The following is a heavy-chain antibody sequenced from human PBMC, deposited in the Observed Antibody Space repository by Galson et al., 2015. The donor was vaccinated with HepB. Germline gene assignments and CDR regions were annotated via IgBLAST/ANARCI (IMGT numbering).Heavy chain of an antibody. CDR1: GFTFNNYG. V-gene: IGHV3-30*18. Sequence: SLRLSCAASGFTFNNYGMHWVRQAPGKGLEWVAVISYDGAYTLYSDSVKGRFTISRDNSKSTLYVEMNSLRPEDTAVYYCAKRNDGGSHEEFDNSGQGTPVTVSS. CDR2: ISYDGAYT. CDR3: AKRNDGGSHEEFDN. J-gene: IGHJ4*02. D-gene: IGHD3-16*01.